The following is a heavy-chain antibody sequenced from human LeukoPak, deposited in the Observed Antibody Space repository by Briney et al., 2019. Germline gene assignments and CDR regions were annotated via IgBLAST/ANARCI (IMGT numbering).Heavy chain of an antibody. J-gene: IGHJ2*01. D-gene: IGHD7-27*01. Sequence: SVKVSCKASGGTFSSYAISWVRQAPGQGLEWMGGIIPIFGTANYAQKFQGRVTITADESTSTAYMELSSLRSEDTAVYCCAREAWGGYVDPSRYWYFDLWGRGTLVTVSS. CDR2: IIPIFGTA. CDR1: GGTFSSYA. V-gene: IGHV1-69*13. CDR3: AREAWGGYVDPSRYWYFDL.